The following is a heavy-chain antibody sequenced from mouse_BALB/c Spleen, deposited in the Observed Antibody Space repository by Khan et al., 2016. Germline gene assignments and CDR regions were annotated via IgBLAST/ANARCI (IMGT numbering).Heavy chain of an antibody. CDR3: TRDSSGGFAY. D-gene: IGHD3-1*01. CDR2: ISSGGSYS. J-gene: IGHJ3*01. V-gene: IGHV5-6-4*01. Sequence: EVELVESGGGLVKPGGSLKLSCAASGFTFSCSTISWVRQTPANRLEWFATISSGGSYSYYPDSVKGRFTISRDNAKHTLYLQMRSLKSEDTAMYYCTRDSSGGFAYWGQGTLVTVSA. CDR1: GFTFSCST.